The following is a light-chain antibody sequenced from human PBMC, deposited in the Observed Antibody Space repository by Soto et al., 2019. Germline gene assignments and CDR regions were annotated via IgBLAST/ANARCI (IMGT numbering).Light chain of an antibody. V-gene: IGLV2-14*01. J-gene: IGLJ1*01. CDR1: SSDVGGYDY. CDR3: SSHTSGSTRV. CDR2: EVT. Sequence: SVLTQPASVSGSPGQSIAISCTGTSSDVGGYDYVSWHQQHPDKAPKLMIYEVTKRPSGVSNRFSGSKSGNTASLTISGLQPEDEADYYCSSHTSGSTRVFGSGTEVTGL.